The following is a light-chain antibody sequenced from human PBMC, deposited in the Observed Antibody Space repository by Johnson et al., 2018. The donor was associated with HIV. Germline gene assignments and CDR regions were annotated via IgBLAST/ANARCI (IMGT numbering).Light chain of an antibody. J-gene: IGLJ1*01. CDR1: SSNIGNNY. V-gene: IGLV1-51*02. Sequence: QSVLTQPPSVSAAPGQKVTISCSGSSSNIGNNYVSWYQQPPGTAPKLPIYENNKRPSGIPDRFSGSKAGTPPTLGITGLQTGEEADYYCGTWDSSLSAGGVFGTGTKVTVL. CDR2: ENN. CDR3: GTWDSSLSAGGV.